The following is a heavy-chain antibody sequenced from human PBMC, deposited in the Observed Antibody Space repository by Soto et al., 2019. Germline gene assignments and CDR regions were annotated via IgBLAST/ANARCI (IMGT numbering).Heavy chain of an antibody. Sequence: EVQLLESGGGLVQPGGSLRLSCAASGFTFSRNAMSWVRLAPGKGLEWVSGISGGGGATYYADSVKGRFTISRDNSKNTLYLQMNSLRAEDTAIYYCAKSEPYGSGSYYFDYWGQGTLVTVSS. CDR3: AKSEPYGSGSYYFDY. D-gene: IGHD1-26*01. CDR1: GFTFSRNA. V-gene: IGHV3-23*01. CDR2: ISGGGGAT. J-gene: IGHJ4*02.